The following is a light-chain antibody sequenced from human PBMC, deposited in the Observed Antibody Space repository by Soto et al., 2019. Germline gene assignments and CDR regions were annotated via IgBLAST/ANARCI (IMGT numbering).Light chain of an antibody. CDR1: QSVRSN. CDR2: DAS. J-gene: IGKJ1*01. Sequence: EIVLTQSPATLSLSPGERATLSCRASQSVRSNLAWYQQRPGQPPRILIYDASTRATGIPSRFSGSGSGTEFTLTISSLKSEDFAVYYCQQYDNRPRTFGQGTKVDIK. V-gene: IGKV3-15*01. CDR3: QQYDNRPRT.